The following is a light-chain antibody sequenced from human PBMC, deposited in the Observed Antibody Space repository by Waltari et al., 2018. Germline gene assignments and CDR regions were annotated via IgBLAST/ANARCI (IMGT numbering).Light chain of an antibody. V-gene: IGKV2-28*01. CDR3: MQALQTPLT. CDR1: QSLLHSNGYNS. J-gene: IGKJ4*01. Sequence: DIVMTQSPLSLPVTPGEPASISCRSSQSLLHSNGYNSLDCYLQKPGQSPQLLIYLGSNRASGVPDRFSGSGSGTDFTLKISRVEAEDVGVYYCMQALQTPLTFGGGTKVEIK. CDR2: LGS.